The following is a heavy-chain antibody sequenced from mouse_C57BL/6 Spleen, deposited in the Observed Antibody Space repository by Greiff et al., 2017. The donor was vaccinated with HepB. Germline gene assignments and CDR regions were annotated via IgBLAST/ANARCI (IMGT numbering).Heavy chain of an antibody. CDR1: GFTFSSYA. CDR3: ARDPDGAMDY. CDR2: ISDGGSYT. J-gene: IGHJ4*01. Sequence: EVKLVESGGGLVKPGGSLKLSCAASGFTFSSYAMSWVRQTPEKRLEWVATISDGGSYTYYPDNVKGRFTISRDNAKNNLYLQMSHLKSEDTAMYYCARDPDGAMDYWGQGTSVTVSS. V-gene: IGHV5-4*01.